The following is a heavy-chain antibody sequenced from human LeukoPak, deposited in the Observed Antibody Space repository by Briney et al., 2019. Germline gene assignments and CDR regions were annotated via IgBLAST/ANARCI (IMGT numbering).Heavy chain of an antibody. CDR3: ARASPSWYYYYGMDV. D-gene: IGHD2-2*01. CDR2: ISWNSGSI. CDR1: GFTFDDYA. Sequence: GGSLRLSCAASGFTFDDYAMHWVRQAPGKGLEWVSGISWNSGSIGYADSVKGRFTISRDNSKNTLYLQMNSLRAEDTAVYYCARASPSWYYYYGMDVWGQGTTVTVSS. V-gene: IGHV3-9*01. J-gene: IGHJ6*02.